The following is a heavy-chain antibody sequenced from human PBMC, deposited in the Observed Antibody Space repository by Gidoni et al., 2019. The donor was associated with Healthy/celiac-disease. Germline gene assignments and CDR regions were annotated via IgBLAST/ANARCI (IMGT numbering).Heavy chain of an antibody. D-gene: IGHD2-2*01. Sequence: QVQLQQWGAGLLKPSETLSLTCAVYGGSFSGYYWRWIRQPPGKGLEWIGEINHSGSTNYNPSLKSRVTISVDTSKNQFSLKLSSVTAADTAVYYCARGIVVVPAASYYMDVWGKGTTVTVSS. CDR2: INHSGST. CDR1: GGSFSGYY. J-gene: IGHJ6*03. V-gene: IGHV4-34*01. CDR3: ARGIVVVPAASYYMDV.